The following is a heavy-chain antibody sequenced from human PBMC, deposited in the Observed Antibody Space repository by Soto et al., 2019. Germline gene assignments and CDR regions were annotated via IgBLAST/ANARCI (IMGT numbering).Heavy chain of an antibody. V-gene: IGHV1-69*01. Sequence: QVQLVQSGAEVKKPGSSVKVSCQASGGTFSGYALTWVRQAPGQGLEWMGEFVPLFGSTSYAQKFAGRITIIADESTSTGYMELSTLRSEDTAVYYCATHSLGTSSPPYFDNWGQGTLVTVSS. D-gene: IGHD2-15*01. CDR1: GGTFSGYA. J-gene: IGHJ4*02. CDR3: ATHSLGTSSPPYFDN. CDR2: FVPLFGST.